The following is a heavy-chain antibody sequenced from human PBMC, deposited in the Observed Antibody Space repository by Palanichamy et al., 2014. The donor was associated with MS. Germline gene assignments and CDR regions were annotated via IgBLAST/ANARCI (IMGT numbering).Heavy chain of an antibody. J-gene: IGHJ4*02. V-gene: IGHV3-23*01. Sequence: EVQLLESGGGLVQPGGSLRLSCAASGFTFSSYAMSWVRQAPGKGLEWVSAISGSGGSTYYADSVKGRLTISRDNSKNTLYLQMNSLRAEDTAVYYCAKVEDYYDSKWGFDYWGQGTLVTVSS. CDR2: ISGSGGST. CDR1: GFTFSSYA. CDR3: AKVEDYYDSKWGFDY. D-gene: IGHD3-22*01.